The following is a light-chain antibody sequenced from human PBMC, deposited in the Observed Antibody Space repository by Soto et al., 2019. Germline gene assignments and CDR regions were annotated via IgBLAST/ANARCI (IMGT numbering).Light chain of an antibody. CDR1: QSIRSW. V-gene: IGKV1-5*03. CDR2: KTS. J-gene: IGKJ1*01. CDR3: QQYYTYPST. Sequence: DIQMTQSPSTLSASLGDRVTITCRASQSIRSWWAWYQQKPGKAPNLLIYKTSSLQSGVPSRFSGSESGTEFTLTISSLQPDDFATHFCQQYYTYPSTFGQGTKVEIK.